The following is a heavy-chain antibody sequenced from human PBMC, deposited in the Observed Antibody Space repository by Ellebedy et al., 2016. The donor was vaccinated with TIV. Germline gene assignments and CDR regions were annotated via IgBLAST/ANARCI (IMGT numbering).Heavy chain of an antibody. D-gene: IGHD3-22*01. V-gene: IGHV3-9*01. CDR3: AKDLAPYDSSGYYLPFDY. Sequence: SLKISXAASGFTFDDHAMHWVRQAPGQGLEWVSDISWNSGRKDYADSVKGRFTISRDNAKNSLYLQMNSLRAEDTAVYYCAKDLAPYDSSGYYLPFDYWGQGTLVTVSS. J-gene: IGHJ4*02. CDR2: ISWNSGRK. CDR1: GFTFDDHA.